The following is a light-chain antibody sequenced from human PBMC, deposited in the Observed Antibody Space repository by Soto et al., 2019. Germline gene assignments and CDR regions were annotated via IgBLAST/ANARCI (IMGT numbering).Light chain of an antibody. CDR1: SMHNSYA. Sequence: QSVLTQPPSASASLGASVKLTCTLSSMHNSYAIEWNQQQPEKGPRYLMKLNSDGSHSKGDGIPDRFSGSSSGAERYLTISSLQSEDEADYYCQTWSTDIRVFGGGTKLTAL. CDR2: LNSDGSH. CDR3: QTWSTDIRV. V-gene: IGLV4-69*01. J-gene: IGLJ3*02.